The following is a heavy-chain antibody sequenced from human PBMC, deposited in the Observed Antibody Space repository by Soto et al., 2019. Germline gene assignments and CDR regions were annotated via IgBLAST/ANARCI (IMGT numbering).Heavy chain of an antibody. CDR3: TTEGPGLYDYPDYYGMDV. J-gene: IGHJ6*02. V-gene: IGHV3-15*07. CDR2: IKSKTDGGTT. Sequence: PGGSLRLSCAASGFTFSNAWMNWVRQAPGKGLEWVGRIKSKTDGGTTDYAAPVKGRFTISRDDSKNTLHLQMNSLKTEDTAVYYCTTEGPGLYDYPDYYGMDVWGQGTTVTVSS. CDR1: GFTFSNAW. D-gene: IGHD4-17*01.